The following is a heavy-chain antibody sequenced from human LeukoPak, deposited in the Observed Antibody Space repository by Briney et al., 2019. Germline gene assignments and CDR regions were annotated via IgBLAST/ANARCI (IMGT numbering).Heavy chain of an antibody. Sequence: AASVTLSFKASGYTFTIYGISWVRQAPGQGLEWMGWISAYNGNTNYAQRFQGRVTMTTDTSTSTAYMDLRSLRSDDTAVYYCARDPRTEDGYNLRGFDYWGQGTLVTVSS. J-gene: IGHJ4*02. CDR2: ISAYNGNT. CDR1: GYTFTIYG. V-gene: IGHV1-18*01. CDR3: ARDPRTEDGYNLRGFDY. D-gene: IGHD5-24*01.